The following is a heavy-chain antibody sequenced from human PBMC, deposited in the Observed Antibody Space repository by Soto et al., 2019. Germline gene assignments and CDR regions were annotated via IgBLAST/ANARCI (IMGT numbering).Heavy chain of an antibody. CDR3: ARNSIGEADYYYYYMDV. CDR1: GGSISSYY. Sequence: SETLSLTCTVSGGSISSYYWSWIRQPPGKGLEWIGYIYYSGSTNYNPSLKSRVTISVDTSKNQFSLKLSSVTAADTAVYYCARNSIGEADYYYYYMDVWGKGTTVTVSS. CDR2: IYYSGST. D-gene: IGHD6-6*01. V-gene: IGHV4-59*01. J-gene: IGHJ6*03.